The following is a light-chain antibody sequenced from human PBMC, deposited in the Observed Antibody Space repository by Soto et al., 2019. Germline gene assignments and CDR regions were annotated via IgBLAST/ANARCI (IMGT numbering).Light chain of an antibody. V-gene: IGKV3-11*01. CDR1: QSVSSY. CDR3: QQRKT. Sequence: EIVLTQSPATLSLSPGERATLSCRASQSVSSYLAWYQQKPGQAPRLLIYDASNRATGIPARFSGSGSGTDFTLTISSLETEDFAVYYCQQRKTFGQGTKVDIK. CDR2: DAS. J-gene: IGKJ1*01.